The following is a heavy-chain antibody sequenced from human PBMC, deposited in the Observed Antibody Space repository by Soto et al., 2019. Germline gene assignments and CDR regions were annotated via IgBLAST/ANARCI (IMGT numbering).Heavy chain of an antibody. CDR2: INHRGGT. CDR1: GGSFSGYY. Sequence: SETLSLSCAVYGGSFSGYYWSWIRQPPGKGLEWTGEINHRGGTNYNPSLKSRVTISVDTSKNQFSLKLSSVTAADTAVYYCARLAHLYGSGSYLRGYYYGMDVWGQGTTVTVSS. D-gene: IGHD3-10*01. V-gene: IGHV4-34*01. CDR3: ARLAHLYGSGSYLRGYYYGMDV. J-gene: IGHJ6*02.